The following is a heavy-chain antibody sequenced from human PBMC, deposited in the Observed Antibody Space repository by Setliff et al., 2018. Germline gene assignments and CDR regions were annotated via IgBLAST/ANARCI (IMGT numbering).Heavy chain of an antibody. D-gene: IGHD3-9*01. J-gene: IGHJ3*01. CDR3: VRDRHSAGYYGDAFDL. V-gene: IGHV3-7*01. Sequence: PGGSLRLSCAASGFTFSSYWMSWVRQAPGKGLEWVANIKQDGSEKYYVDSVKGRFTISRDNAKNSLYLQMNSLRAEDTALYHCVRDRHSAGYYGDAFDLWGQGTMVTVSS. CDR2: IKQDGSEK. CDR1: GFTFSSYW.